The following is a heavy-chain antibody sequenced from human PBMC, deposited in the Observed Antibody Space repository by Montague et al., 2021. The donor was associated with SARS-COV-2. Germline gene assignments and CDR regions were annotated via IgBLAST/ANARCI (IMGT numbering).Heavy chain of an antibody. CDR2: TSNIGRT. CDR3: VSPSMILVL. Sequence: SETLSLTCAVYGGSFSGYYWSWIRQPPGKGLEWIGETSNIGRTNYNPSLKSRVTISLDTSKNQFYLRLNSVTAADTAVYYCVSPSMILVLWGQGTLVTVSS. V-gene: IGHV4-34*01. CDR1: GGSFSGYY. D-gene: IGHD3-22*01. J-gene: IGHJ4*02.